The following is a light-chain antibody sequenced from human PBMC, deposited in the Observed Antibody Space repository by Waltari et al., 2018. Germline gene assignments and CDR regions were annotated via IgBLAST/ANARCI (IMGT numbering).Light chain of an antibody. V-gene: IGKV4-1*01. CDR1: QSVLYSSNNKNY. Sequence: DIVLTQSPDSLAVSLGEVATIYCRSSQSVLYSSNNKNYLAWYKHKPGQPPKLLIYWASIRVSGVPDRFRGSASGTDFTLTISRLQAQDVAVYYCQQNYSNPLTFGQGTKVEI. CDR2: WAS. J-gene: IGKJ1*01. CDR3: QQNYSNPLT.